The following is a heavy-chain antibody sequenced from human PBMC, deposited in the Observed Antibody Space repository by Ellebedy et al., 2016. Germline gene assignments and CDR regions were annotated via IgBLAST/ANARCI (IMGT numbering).Heavy chain of an antibody. CDR1: GFSLSTSGMC. V-gene: IGHV2-70*01. CDR3: ARMTYSSGWSGWDY. CDR2: IDWDDDK. J-gene: IGHJ4*02. Sequence: SGPTLVKPTQTLALTCTFSGFSLSTSGMCVSWIRQPPGKALEWLALIDWDDDKYYSTSLKTRLTISKDTSKNQVVLTMTNMDPVDTATYYCARMTYSSGWSGWDYWGQGTLVTVSS. D-gene: IGHD6-19*01.